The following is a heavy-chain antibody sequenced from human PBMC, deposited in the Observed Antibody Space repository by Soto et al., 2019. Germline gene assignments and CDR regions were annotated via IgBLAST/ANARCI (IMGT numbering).Heavy chain of an antibody. CDR3: ARDCPARFCSSTTLYLAH. CDR1: GVTFSKYN. D-gene: IGHD2-2*01. V-gene: IGHV3-48*01. Sequence: PGGSLRLSCATSGVTFSKYNMNWVRQAPGKGLEWVSYISTTSSIYYADSVKGRFTISRDNAKNSLYLQMNSLRAEDTAVYYCARDCPARFCSSTTLYLAHWGQGTLVTVSS. CDR2: ISTTSSI. J-gene: IGHJ4*02.